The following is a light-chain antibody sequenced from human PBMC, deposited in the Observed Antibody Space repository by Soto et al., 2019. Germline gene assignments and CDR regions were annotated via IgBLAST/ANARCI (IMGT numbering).Light chain of an antibody. CDR3: QQFNSSPFT. CDR2: TVS. J-gene: IGKJ4*01. CDR1: QDIRSS. Sequence: DIQLTQSPSFLSASVGDRLTITCRASQDIRSSLAWYQQKPGRVPNLLIYTVSTLQSGVPSRLSGSRSGTEFTLTISSLQPEDFATYYCQQFNSSPFTFGGGTKVEI. V-gene: IGKV1-9*01.